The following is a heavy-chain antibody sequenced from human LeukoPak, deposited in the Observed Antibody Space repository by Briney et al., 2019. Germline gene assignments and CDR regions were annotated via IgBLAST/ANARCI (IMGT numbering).Heavy chain of an antibody. V-gene: IGHV4-4*02. CDR1: GGSISSSNW. D-gene: IGHD6-19*01. Sequence: SGTLSLTCAVSGGSISSSNWWSWVRQPPGKGLEWIGEIYHSGSTNYNPSLKSRVTISVDKSKNQFSLQLSSVTAADTAVYYCARSSGWYLYYFDYWGQGTLVTVSS. J-gene: IGHJ4*02. CDR3: ARSSGWYLYYFDY. CDR2: IYHSGST.